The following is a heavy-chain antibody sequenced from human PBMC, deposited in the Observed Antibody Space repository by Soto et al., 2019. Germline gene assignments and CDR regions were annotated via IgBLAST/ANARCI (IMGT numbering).Heavy chain of an antibody. J-gene: IGHJ6*02. CDR3: ARTDYSGSYHGYYYGMDV. V-gene: IGHV3-21*01. CDR1: GFIFSAYS. Sequence: GGSLRLSCAASGFIFSAYSMSWVRQAPGKGLEWVSSVSTTGDYIYYAGSLRGRFTISRDNAKNSLYLQMDSLKFEDTAVYYCARTDYSGSYHGYYYGMDVWGQGTTVTVSS. D-gene: IGHD1-26*01. CDR2: VSTTGDYI.